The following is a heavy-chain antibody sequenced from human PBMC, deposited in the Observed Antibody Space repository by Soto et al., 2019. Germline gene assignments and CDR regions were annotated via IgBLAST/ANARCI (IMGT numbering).Heavy chain of an antibody. J-gene: IGHJ5*02. CDR1: GFTLSIYS. V-gene: IGHV3-21*05. CDR3: ARDAAGDPHNLFDP. CDR2: IKHGGSDI. Sequence: GGSLRLSCAASGFTLSIYSMNLVRQAPGKGLEWVSYIKHGGSDIYYADSVKGRFTISRDNAKNSLYLQMNSLRAEDTAVYYCARDAAGDPHNLFDPRGQRTLVTVSS. D-gene: IGHD3-10*01.